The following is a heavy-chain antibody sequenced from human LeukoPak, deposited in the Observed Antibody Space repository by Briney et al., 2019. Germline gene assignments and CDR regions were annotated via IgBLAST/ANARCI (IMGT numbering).Heavy chain of an antibody. J-gene: IGHJ5*02. CDR2: ISAYNGNT. V-gene: IGHV1-18*01. Sequence: ASVKVSCKTSGYTFTSYGISWVRQAPGQGLEWMGWISAYNGNTNYAQKLQGRVTMTTDTSTSTAYMELRSLRSDDTAVYYCARDLGSAATSTNWFDPWGQGTLVTVSS. CDR1: GYTFTSYG. CDR3: ARDLGSAATSTNWFDP. D-gene: IGHD6-25*01.